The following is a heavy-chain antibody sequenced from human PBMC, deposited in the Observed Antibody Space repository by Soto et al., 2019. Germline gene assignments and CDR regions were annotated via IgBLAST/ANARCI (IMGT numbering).Heavy chain of an antibody. CDR2: ISSSGSTV. CDR1: GFTFSSYT. Sequence: PGGSLRLSCAASGFTFSSYTMNWVRQAPGKGLEWVSYISSSGSTVYYADSVKGRFTISRDKAKNSLYLQMNSLRDEDTAVYYCARTSLRVYYYGMDVWGQGTTVTVS. J-gene: IGHJ6*02. V-gene: IGHV3-48*02. CDR3: ARTSLRVYYYGMDV.